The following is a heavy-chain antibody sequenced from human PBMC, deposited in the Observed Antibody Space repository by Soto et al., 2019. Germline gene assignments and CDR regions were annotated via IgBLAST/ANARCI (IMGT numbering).Heavy chain of an antibody. D-gene: IGHD6-25*01. V-gene: IGHV1-3*01. Sequence: QVQLVQSGAEVKKPGASVKVSCKASGYTFTSYAMHWVRQAPGQRLEWMGWINAGNGNTKYSQKFQGRVTITRDTSASTAYMEPSSLRSEDTAVYYCARLPSGNWFDPWGQGTLVTVSS. CDR1: GYTFTSYA. J-gene: IGHJ5*02. CDR3: ARLPSGNWFDP. CDR2: INAGNGNT.